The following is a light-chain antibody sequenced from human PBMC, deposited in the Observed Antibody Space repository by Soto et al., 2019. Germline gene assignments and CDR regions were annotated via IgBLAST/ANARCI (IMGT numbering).Light chain of an antibody. V-gene: IGKV3-11*01. Sequence: EIVLTQSPATLSLSPGERATLSCRASQSVSSYLAWYQQKPGQAPRLLIYDASNRATGIPARFSGSGSGTDFTLTISSLEPEDFAFYYGQQRSNWPLTFGGGTKVELK. CDR1: QSVSSY. CDR2: DAS. J-gene: IGKJ4*01. CDR3: QQRSNWPLT.